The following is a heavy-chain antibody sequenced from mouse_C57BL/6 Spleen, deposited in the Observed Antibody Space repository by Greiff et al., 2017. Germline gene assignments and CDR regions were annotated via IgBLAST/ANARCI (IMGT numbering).Heavy chain of an antibody. J-gene: IGHJ4*01. V-gene: IGHV5-16*01. Sequence: EVKLVESEGGLVQPGSSMKLSCTASGFTFSDYYMAWVRQVPEKGLEWVANINYDGSSTYYLDSLKSRFIISRDNAKNILYLQMSSLKSEDTATYYCARDGELGYAMDYWGQGTSVTVSS. CDR2: INYDGSST. D-gene: IGHD4-1*01. CDR1: GFTFSDYY. CDR3: ARDGELGYAMDY.